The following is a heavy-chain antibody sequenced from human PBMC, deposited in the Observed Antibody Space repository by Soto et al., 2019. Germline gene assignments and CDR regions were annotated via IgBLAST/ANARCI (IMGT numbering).Heavy chain of an antibody. Sequence: QVKLQESGPGLEKPSGTLSLTCAVSGGSISNNRWWTWVRQAPGKGLEWIGEIHDSGSTNYNLSLRSRATVSIDRTKNQFSLEMSAVTAADTAVYYCAGEWAAGYGAFDPWGQGTLVTVSS. D-gene: IGHD4-17*01. V-gene: IGHV4-4*02. CDR3: AGEWAAGYGAFDP. J-gene: IGHJ5*02. CDR2: IHDSGST. CDR1: GGSISNNRW.